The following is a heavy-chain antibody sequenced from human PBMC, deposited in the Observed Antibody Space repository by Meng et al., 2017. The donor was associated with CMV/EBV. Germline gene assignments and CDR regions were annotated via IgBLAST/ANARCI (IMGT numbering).Heavy chain of an antibody. Sequence: FSSYWIHWVRQAPWKVLVWISRINSDGSITSYSDSVKGRFTISRYNAKNTLYLQMNSLRVEDPAVYYCARVRPIQYDFFIGYMCYFDLWGRGTLVTFSS. V-gene: IGHV3-74*01. CDR2: INSDGSIT. CDR3: ARVRPIQYDFFIGYMCYFDL. CDR1: FSSYW. D-gene: IGHD3-3*01. J-gene: IGHJ2*01.